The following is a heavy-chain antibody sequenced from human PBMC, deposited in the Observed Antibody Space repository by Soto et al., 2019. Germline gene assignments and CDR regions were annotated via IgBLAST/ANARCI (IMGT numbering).Heavy chain of an antibody. CDR2: IYPGDSDT. V-gene: IGHV5-51*01. D-gene: IGHD3-3*01. Sequence: PGEYLKISCKGCGFSFSNSWIGWVRQMPGKGLEWMGLIYPGDSDTRYSRSFQGQVTMSADKSISTAYLQWSSLKASDNAIYYCARHSGPDLLGVDYSYYSMDVGGQGTTVTVSS. CDR3: ARHSGPDLLGVDYSYYSMDV. CDR1: GFSFSNSW. J-gene: IGHJ6*02.